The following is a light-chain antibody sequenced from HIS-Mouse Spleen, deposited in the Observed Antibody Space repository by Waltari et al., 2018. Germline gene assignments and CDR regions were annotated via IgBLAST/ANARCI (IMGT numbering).Light chain of an antibody. CDR1: ALPKKY. J-gene: IGLJ2*01. CDR2: EDS. Sequence: SYELTQPPSVSVSPGQTARITCPGAALPKKYAYWYQQKSGKAPVLVIDEDSKRPSGIPERFSGSSSGTKATLTISGAQVEDEADYYCYSTDSSGNHRVFGGGTKLTVL. CDR3: YSTDSSGNHRV. V-gene: IGLV3-10*01.